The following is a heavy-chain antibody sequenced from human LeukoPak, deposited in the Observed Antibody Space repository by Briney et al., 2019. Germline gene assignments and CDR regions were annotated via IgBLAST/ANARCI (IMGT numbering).Heavy chain of an antibody. V-gene: IGHV3-74*01. D-gene: IGHD7-27*01. J-gene: IGHJ4*02. CDR1: GFTFISYW. CDR3: VKNWGGYYFDY. Sequence: GGSLRLSCAASGFTFISYWMHWVRQAPGKGLVWVSRINGYGSSTYFAVSVKGRFTVSRDSAKNTISLQMTSLRTDDTAVYFCVKNWGGYYFDYWGQGTLVTVSS. CDR2: INGYGSST.